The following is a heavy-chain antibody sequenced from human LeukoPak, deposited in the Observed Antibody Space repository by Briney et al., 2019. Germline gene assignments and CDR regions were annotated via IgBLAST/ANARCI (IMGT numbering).Heavy chain of an antibody. CDR2: ISGNGDIT. CDR3: AKVTGGDMITYGGLDY. D-gene: IGHD3-16*01. CDR1: GFTFSHYA. J-gene: IGHJ4*01. Sequence: GGSLRLSCAASGFTFSHYAMSWVRQAPGKGLEWVSAISGNGDITYYTDSVKGRFTISRDNSKNTLYLQMNSLRAEDTAVYYCAKVTGGDMITYGGLDYWGQEPWSPSP. V-gene: IGHV3-23*01.